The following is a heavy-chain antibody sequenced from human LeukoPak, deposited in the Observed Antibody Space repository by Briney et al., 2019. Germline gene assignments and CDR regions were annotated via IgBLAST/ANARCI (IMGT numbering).Heavy chain of an antibody. V-gene: IGHV3-74*01. Sequence: PGGSLRLSCAVSGFTFRNYLMHWVRQAPGKDLVWVSRINQDGSNAYADSVRGRFTISRDNAKDTLYLQMNSLRAEDTAVYFCGRGGDGIDIWGQGTTVIVSS. CDR2: INQDGSNA. D-gene: IGHD3-10*01. CDR3: GRGGDGIDI. CDR1: GFTFRNYL. J-gene: IGHJ3*02.